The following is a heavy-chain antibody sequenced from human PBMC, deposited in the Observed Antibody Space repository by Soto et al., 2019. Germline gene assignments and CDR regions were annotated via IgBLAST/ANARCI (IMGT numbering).Heavy chain of an antibody. Sequence: ASVKVSCKASGYTFTSYYIHWVRQAPGQGLEWMGIINPSGGSTSYAQKFQGRVTMTRDTSTSTVYMELSSLRSEDTAVYYCAKALGPITMIVVVNLYYFDYWGQGTLVTVSS. J-gene: IGHJ4*02. V-gene: IGHV1-46*01. CDR3: AKALGPITMIVVVNLYYFDY. D-gene: IGHD3-22*01. CDR1: GYTFTSYY. CDR2: INPSGGST.